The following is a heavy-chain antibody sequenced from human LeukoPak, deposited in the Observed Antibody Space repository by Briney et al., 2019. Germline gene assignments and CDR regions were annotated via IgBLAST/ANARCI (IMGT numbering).Heavy chain of an antibody. CDR1: GGSFSGYY. Sequence: SETLSLTCAVYGGSFSGYYWSWTRQPPGKGLEWIGEINHSGSTNYNPSLKSRVTISVDTSKNQFSLKLSSVTAADTAVYYCARGLWFGPWGQGTLVTVSS. CDR3: ARGLWFGP. V-gene: IGHV4-34*01. CDR2: INHSGST. J-gene: IGHJ5*02.